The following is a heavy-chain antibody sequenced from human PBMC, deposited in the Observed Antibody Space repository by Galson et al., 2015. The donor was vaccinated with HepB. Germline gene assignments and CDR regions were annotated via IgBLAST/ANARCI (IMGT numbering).Heavy chain of an antibody. CDR1: GYSFTRYW. CDR2: IYPGDSYT. J-gene: IGHJ2*01. D-gene: IGHD3-9*01. Sequence: QSGAEVKKPGESLKISCKSSGYSFTRYWIGWVRQMPGKGLEWMGIIYPGDSYTRYSPSFQGQVTISADKSISTAYLQWSSLKASDTAMYYCARQPTILWPPRAALWYFDLWGRGTLVTVSS. V-gene: IGHV5-51*01. CDR3: ARQPTILWPPRAALWYFDL.